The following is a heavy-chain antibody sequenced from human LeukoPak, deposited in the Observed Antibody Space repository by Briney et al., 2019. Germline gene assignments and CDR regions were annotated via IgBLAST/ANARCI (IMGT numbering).Heavy chain of an antibody. V-gene: IGHV3-33*06. J-gene: IGHJ4*02. CDR2: IWNDGSKK. CDR3: AKDRNIVIIPAAIEGFDY. CDR1: GFPFSSYG. Sequence: GGSLRLSCAASGFPFSSYGMHWVCQAPGKGLEWVAVIWNDGSKKLYADSVKGRFTVSRDNHKNVVFLQMNTLRVDDTAVYYCAKDRNIVIIPAAIEGFDYWGLGTLVTVAS. D-gene: IGHD2-2*01.